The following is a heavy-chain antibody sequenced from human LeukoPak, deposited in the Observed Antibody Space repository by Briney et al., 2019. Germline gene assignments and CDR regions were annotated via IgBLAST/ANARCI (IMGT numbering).Heavy chain of an antibody. CDR2: ISSSGSTT. J-gene: IGHJ4*02. CDR1: GFTFSSYE. D-gene: IGHD6-13*01. V-gene: IGHV3-48*03. CDR3: ARVHDRYSSSWYFDY. Sequence: GGSLRLSCAASGFTFSSYEMNWVRQAPGKGLEWVSYISSSGSTTYYADSVKGRFTISRDNSKNTLYLQMNSLRAEDTAVYYCARVHDRYSSSWYFDYWGQGTLVTVSS.